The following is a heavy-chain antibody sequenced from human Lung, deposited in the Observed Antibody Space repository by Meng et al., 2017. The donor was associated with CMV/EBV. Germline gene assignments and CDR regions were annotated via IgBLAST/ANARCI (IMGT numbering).Heavy chain of an antibody. CDR3: ALFTRSWFDP. Sequence: TSLKESGPTLVQPTQTLTLTCTFSGFSLSTSEVGVGWIRQPPGKALEWLAVIYWDDDKRYSPSLKSRLTITKDTSKNQVVLTLTNMDPVDTATYYCALFTRSWFDPWGQGTLVTVSS. CDR1: GFSLSTSEVG. V-gene: IGHV2-5*02. D-gene: IGHD2-2*01. CDR2: IYWDDDK. J-gene: IGHJ5*02.